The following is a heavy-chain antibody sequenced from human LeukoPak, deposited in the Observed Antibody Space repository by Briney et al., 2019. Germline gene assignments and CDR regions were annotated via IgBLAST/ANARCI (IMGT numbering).Heavy chain of an antibody. CDR3: ARVILGSGYEYYFDY. J-gene: IGHJ4*02. V-gene: IGHV4-59*01. CDR2: IYYSGST. D-gene: IGHD5-12*01. Sequence: PSETLSLTCTVSGGSMSSYYWSWIRQPPGKGLEWIGYIYYSGSTNYNPSLKSRVTISVDTSKNQFSLKLSSVTAADTAVYYCARVILGSGYEYYFDYWGQGTLVTVSS. CDR1: GGSMSSYY.